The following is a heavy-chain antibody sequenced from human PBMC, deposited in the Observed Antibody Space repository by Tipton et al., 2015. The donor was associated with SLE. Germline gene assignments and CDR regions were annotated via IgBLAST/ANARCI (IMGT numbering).Heavy chain of an antibody. CDR2: ISGRAPTTHYADSVT. CDR3: AKEDDYGAGGFYDH. CDR1: GFTFTNYA. V-gene: IGHV3-23*01. J-gene: IGHJ4*02. D-gene: IGHD4-17*01. Sequence: SLRLSCAASGFTFTNYAMSWVRQAPGKGLEWVSVISGRAPTTHYADSVTFYADSVKGRFTISRDNSRNSLFLQMNSLRAEDTAVYYCAKEDDYGAGGFYDHWGQGTLVTVSS.